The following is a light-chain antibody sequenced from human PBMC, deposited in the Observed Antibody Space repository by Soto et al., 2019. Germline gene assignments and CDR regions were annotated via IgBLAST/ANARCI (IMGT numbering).Light chain of an antibody. V-gene: IGKV3-20*01. CDR2: GTS. CDR3: HQYGGSPTWT. CDR1: QSVSTSY. J-gene: IGKJ1*01. Sequence: EIVLTQSPGTLSLSPGERATLSCRASQSVSTSYLAWYQQRPGQAPRLLIYGTSSRATGIPDRFSGSGSGTDFSLTISRLEPGDFAVYYCHQYGGSPTWTFGQGTKVEIK.